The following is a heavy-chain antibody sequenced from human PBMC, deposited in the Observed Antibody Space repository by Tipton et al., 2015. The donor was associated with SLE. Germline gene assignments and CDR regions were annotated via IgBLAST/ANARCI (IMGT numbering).Heavy chain of an antibody. D-gene: IGHD1-26*01. CDR1: GGSFSGYY. CDR2: INHSGST. J-gene: IGHJ3*02. CDR3: ARASGGEGATAFDI. V-gene: IGHV4-34*01. Sequence: TLSLTCAVYGGSFSGYYWGWIRQPPGKGLEWIGEINHSGSTNSNPSLKSRVTISVDTSKNQFSLKLSSVTAADTAAYYCARASGGEGATAFDIWGQGTMVTVSS.